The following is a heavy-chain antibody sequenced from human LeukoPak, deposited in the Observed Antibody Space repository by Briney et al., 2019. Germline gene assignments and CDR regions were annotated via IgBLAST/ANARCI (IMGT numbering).Heavy chain of an antibody. Sequence: ASVKVSCTASGYTFTSYAMNWVRQAPGQGLEWMGWINTNTGNPTYAQGFTGRFVFSLDTSVSTAYLQISSLKAEDTAVYYCARDRKPIVVVPAAKYNWFDPWSQGTLVTVSS. J-gene: IGHJ5*02. CDR1: GYTFTSYA. CDR3: ARDRKPIVVVPAAKYNWFDP. CDR2: INTNTGNP. D-gene: IGHD2-2*01. V-gene: IGHV7-4-1*02.